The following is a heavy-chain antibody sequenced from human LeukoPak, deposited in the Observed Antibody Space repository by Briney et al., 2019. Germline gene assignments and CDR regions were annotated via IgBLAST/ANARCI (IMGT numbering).Heavy chain of an antibody. V-gene: IGHV3-23*01. D-gene: IGHD3-10*01. CDR2: ITDIHDIT. CDR3: ARVLRGDWFGP. Sequence: GGSLRLSCAASGFAFSRYTISWVRQAPGKGLEWVSTITDIHDITYNADFVKGRFTISRDNSKNTLYLQMNSLRVKDTALYYCARVLRGDWFGPWGQGTLVTVSS. J-gene: IGHJ5*02. CDR1: GFAFSRYT.